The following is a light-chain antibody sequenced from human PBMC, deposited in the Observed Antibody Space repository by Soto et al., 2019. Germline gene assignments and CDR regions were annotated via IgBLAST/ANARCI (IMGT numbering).Light chain of an antibody. J-gene: IGLJ3*02. CDR3: AAWDDSLSGRV. CDR1: SSNIGRNY. V-gene: IGLV1-47*01. CDR2: SNN. Sequence: QSVLTQPPSASRTPGQRVTISCSGSSSNIGRNYVYWYQQLPGTAPKLLMYSNNQRPSGVPDRFSGSKSGTSASLTIIGLRSEDEADYYCAAWDDSLSGRVFGGGTKVTV.